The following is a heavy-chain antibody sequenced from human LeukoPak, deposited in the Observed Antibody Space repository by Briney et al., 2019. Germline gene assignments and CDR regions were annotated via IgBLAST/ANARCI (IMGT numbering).Heavy chain of an antibody. CDR1: GFSFGSYW. V-gene: IGHV3-74*01. Sequence: GGSLRLSCAASGFSFGSYWMHWVRQAPGKGLVWVSRINTDGSSRSDADSVKGRVTISRDNAKNTLYLQMNSLRAEDTAVYYCARAGYCSGGSYYFDYWGQGTLVIVSS. D-gene: IGHD2-15*01. CDR2: INTDGSSR. J-gene: IGHJ4*02. CDR3: ARAGYCSGGSYYFDY.